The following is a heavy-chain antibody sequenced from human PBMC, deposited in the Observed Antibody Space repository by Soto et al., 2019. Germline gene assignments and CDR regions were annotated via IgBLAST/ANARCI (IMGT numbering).Heavy chain of an antibody. Sequence: QVQLVESGGGVVQPGRSLRLSCAASGFTFSSYGMHWVRQAPGKGLEWVAVIWYDGSNKYYADSVKGRFTISRDNSKNTLYLQMNSPRAEDTAVYYCARESEPGYSYGFYYYYYMDVWGKGTTVTVSS. V-gene: IGHV3-33*01. D-gene: IGHD5-18*01. CDR1: GFTFSSYG. CDR2: IWYDGSNK. CDR3: ARESEPGYSYGFYYYYYMDV. J-gene: IGHJ6*03.